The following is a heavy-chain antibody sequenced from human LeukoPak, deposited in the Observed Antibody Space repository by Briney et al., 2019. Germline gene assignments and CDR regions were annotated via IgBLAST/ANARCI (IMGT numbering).Heavy chain of an antibody. CDR3: ARGDVGATTFDY. J-gene: IGHJ4*02. CDR1: GFTFSSYS. Sequence: PGGSLRLSCAASGFTFSSYSMNWVRQAPGKGLEWVSSISSSSSYIYYADSVKGRFTISRDNAKNSLYLQMNSLRAEDTAVYYCARGDVGATTFDYWGQGTLVTVSS. CDR2: ISSSSSYI. D-gene: IGHD1-26*01. V-gene: IGHV3-21*01.